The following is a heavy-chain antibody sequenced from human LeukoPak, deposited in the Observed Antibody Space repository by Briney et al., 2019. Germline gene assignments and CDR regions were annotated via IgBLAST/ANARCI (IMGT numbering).Heavy chain of an antibody. CDR1: GGSISSGGYS. J-gene: IGHJ4*02. CDR3: ARVVGSGESGTFDY. Sequence: SETLSLTCAVSGGSISSGGYSWRWIRQPPGKGLEWIGYIYHSGSTYYNPSLKSRVTISVDRSKNQFSLKLSSVTAADTAVYYCARVVGSGESGTFDYWGQGTLVTVSS. D-gene: IGHD3-10*01. CDR2: IYHSGST. V-gene: IGHV4-30-2*01.